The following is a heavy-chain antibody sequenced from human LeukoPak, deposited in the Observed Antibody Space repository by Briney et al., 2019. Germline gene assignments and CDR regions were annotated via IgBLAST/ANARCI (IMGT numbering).Heavy chain of an antibody. V-gene: IGHV4-39*01. CDR1: GGSISSSTHY. Sequence: PSETLSLTCSVSGGSISSSTHYWGWIRQPPGKGLEWIGSIDYSGRTYYNPSLRVTMSVDTSKNQFSLKLTSVTAADTAVYFCATHLNNWNLNWFDPWGQGTLVTVSS. D-gene: IGHD1-1*01. CDR3: ATHLNNWNLNWFDP. CDR2: IDYSGRT. J-gene: IGHJ5*02.